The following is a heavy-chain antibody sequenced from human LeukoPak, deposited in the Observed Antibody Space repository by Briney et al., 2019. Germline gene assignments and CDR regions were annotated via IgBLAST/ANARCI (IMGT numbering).Heavy chain of an antibody. CDR1: GGFFSGYY. Sequence: PSETLSLTCAVYGGFFSGYYWSWIRQPPGKGLEWLGEINHSGRTNYNPSLKSRVTIAVDTSKNQFSLNLSSVTAADTAMYYCAGRVVPAQGYYWGQRTLVSVA. J-gene: IGHJ4*02. CDR3: AGRVVPAQGYY. V-gene: IGHV4-34*01. CDR2: INHSGRT. D-gene: IGHD2-2*01.